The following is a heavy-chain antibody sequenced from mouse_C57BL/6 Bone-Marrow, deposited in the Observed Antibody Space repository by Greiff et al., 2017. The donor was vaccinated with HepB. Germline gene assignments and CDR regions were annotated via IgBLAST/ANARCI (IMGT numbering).Heavy chain of an antibody. CDR2: IYPRSGNT. CDR3: ARFRLYGRAMDY. J-gene: IGHJ4*01. CDR1: GYTFTSYG. Sequence: VKLVESGAELARPGASVKLSCKASGYTFTSYGISWVKQRTGQGLEWIGEIYPRSGNTYYNEKFKGKATLTADKSSSTAYMELRSLTSEDSAVYFCARFRLYGRAMDYWGQGTSVTVSS. D-gene: IGHD2-1*01. V-gene: IGHV1-81*01.